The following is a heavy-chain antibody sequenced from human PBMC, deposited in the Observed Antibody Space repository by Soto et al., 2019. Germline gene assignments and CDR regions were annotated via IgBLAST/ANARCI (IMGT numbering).Heavy chain of an antibody. V-gene: IGHV3-23*01. CDR2: TSGSGGST. CDR3: ASEGSRYYGSGSWVDY. D-gene: IGHD3-10*01. CDR1: GFTFSSYA. Sequence: EVQLLESGGGLVQPGGSLRLSCAASGFTFSSYAMSWVRQAPGKGLEWVSATSGSGGSTYDADSVKGRFTISRDNSKNTLYLQMNSLRAEDTAVYYCASEGSRYYGSGSWVDYWGQGTLVTVSS. J-gene: IGHJ4*02.